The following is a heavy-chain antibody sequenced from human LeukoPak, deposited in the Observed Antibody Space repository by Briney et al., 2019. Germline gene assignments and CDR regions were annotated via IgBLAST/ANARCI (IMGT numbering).Heavy chain of an antibody. CDR2: ISAYNGNT. V-gene: IGHV1-18*01. CDR1: GYTFTSYG. CDR3: ARGGRYYDFWSGYYPRPFDY. D-gene: IGHD3-3*01. Sequence: GASVKVSCKASGYTFTSYGISWVRQAPGQGLEWMGWISAYNGNTNYAQKLQGRVTMTTDTSTSTAYMELRSLRSDDTAVYYCARGGRYYDFWSGYYPRPFDYWGQGTLVTDSS. J-gene: IGHJ4*02.